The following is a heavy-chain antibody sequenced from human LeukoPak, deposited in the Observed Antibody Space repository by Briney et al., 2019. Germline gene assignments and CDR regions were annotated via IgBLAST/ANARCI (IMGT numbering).Heavy chain of an antibody. V-gene: IGHV3-7*01. Sequence: GGSLRLSCVASGFTFSSRDWMAWVRQAPGKGLEWVANIKQDGSEKNYVDSVKGRFTISRDNAKNSLYLQMNSLRVEDTAIYYCARDPYNGAYSEGYYYYYMDVWGKGTTVTVSS. J-gene: IGHJ6*03. CDR1: GFTFSSRDW. CDR3: ARDPYNGAYSEGYYYYYMDV. D-gene: IGHD1-1*01. CDR2: IKQDGSEK.